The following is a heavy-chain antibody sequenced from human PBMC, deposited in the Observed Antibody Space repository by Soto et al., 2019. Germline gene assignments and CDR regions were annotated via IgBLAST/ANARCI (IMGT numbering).Heavy chain of an antibody. CDR1: CGSFSGYY. J-gene: IGHJ4*02. Sequence: PSETLSLTCAVYCGSFSGYYWCWIRQPPGKGLEWIGEINHSGSTNYNPSLKSRVTISVDTSKNQFSLKLSSVTAADTAVYYCARVHTYIAAAVYYFDYWGQGTLVTVSS. V-gene: IGHV4-34*01. CDR3: ARVHTYIAAAVYYFDY. D-gene: IGHD6-13*01. CDR2: INHSGST.